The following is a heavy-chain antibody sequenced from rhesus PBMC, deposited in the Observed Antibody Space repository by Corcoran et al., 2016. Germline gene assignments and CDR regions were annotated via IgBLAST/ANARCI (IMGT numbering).Heavy chain of an antibody. CDR2: ITYSGST. Sequence: QVQLQESGPGLVKPSETLSLTCAVSGSSISGYYWRCIRQAPGKGLEWIGYITYSGSTSYDPAHNSRVTSARDTSKNQVSLKLSSVSAADTGVYYCARDITVAGGFDYWGQGVLVTVSS. CDR3: ARDITVAGGFDY. V-gene: IGHV4-122*02. J-gene: IGHJ4*01. CDR1: GSSISGYY. D-gene: IGHD3-16*01.